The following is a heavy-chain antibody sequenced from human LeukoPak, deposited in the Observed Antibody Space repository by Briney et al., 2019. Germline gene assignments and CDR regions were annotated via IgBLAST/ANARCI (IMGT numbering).Heavy chain of an antibody. Sequence: PGGSLRLSCAASGVTLSPYAMHWVRQAPGKGLEWVAVISYEGGTQHYADSVKGRFIISRDNPRNTLYLQMNILRTEDTAVYYCARDGSSWSNWLDPWGQGTLVTVSS. D-gene: IGHD6-13*01. CDR2: ISYEGGTQ. CDR3: ARDGSSWSNWLDP. J-gene: IGHJ5*02. V-gene: IGHV3-30*03. CDR1: GVTLSPYA.